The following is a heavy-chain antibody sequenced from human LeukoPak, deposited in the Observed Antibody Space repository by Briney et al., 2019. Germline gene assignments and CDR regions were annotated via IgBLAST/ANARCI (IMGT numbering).Heavy chain of an antibody. CDR1: GFTFSSYA. D-gene: IGHD6-13*01. CDR2: ISGSGGST. V-gene: IGHV3-23*01. J-gene: IGHJ4*02. Sequence: GGSLRLSCAASGFTFSSYAMSWVRQAPGKGLEWVSAISGSGGSTYYADSVKGRFTISRDNSKNTLYLQMNSLRAEDTAVYYCAKAQGIGDRPLDGLDYWGQGTLVTVSS. CDR3: AKAQGIGDRPLDGLDY.